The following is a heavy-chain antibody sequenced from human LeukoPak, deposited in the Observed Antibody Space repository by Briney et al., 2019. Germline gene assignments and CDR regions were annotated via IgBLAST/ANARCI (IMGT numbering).Heavy chain of an antibody. D-gene: IGHD6-13*01. CDR3: ARDRRIAAAGIRYYYYYMDV. J-gene: IGHJ6*03. CDR1: GGSISSGGYS. V-gene: IGHV4-30-4*07. CDR2: ISYSGST. Sequence: SETLSLTCTVSGGSISSGGYSWSWIRQPPGKGLEWIGYISYSGSTYYNPSLKSRVTMSLDTSKNQFSLKLSSVTAADTAVYYCARDRRIAAAGIRYYYYYMDVWGKGTTVTVSS.